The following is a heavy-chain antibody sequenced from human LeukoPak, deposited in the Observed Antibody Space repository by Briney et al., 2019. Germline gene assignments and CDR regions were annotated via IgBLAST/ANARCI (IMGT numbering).Heavy chain of an antibody. J-gene: IGHJ5*02. CDR2: IYYSGST. D-gene: IGHD6-13*01. V-gene: IGHV4-59*01. Sequence: SETLSLTCTVSGGSISSYYWSWIRQPPGKGLEWIGYIYYSGSTNYNPSLKSRVTISVDTSKNQLSLKLSSVTAADTAVYYCARDQGSSYPPSFWFDPWGQGTLVTVSS. CDR3: ARDQGSSYPPSFWFDP. CDR1: GGSISSYY.